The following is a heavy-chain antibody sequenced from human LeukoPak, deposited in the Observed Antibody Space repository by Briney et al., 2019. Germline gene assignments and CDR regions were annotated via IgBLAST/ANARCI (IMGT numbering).Heavy chain of an antibody. Sequence: GGSLRLSCVASGFTFNDYAMHWVRQAPGKGLEWVSGISWNSGTIGYADSVKGRFTISRDNAKNSLYLQMNSLRAEDMAFYYCAKDYYYDSSGYTYFDYWGQGALVTASS. V-gene: IGHV3-9*03. CDR2: ISWNSGTI. J-gene: IGHJ4*02. CDR1: GFTFNDYA. CDR3: AKDYYYDSSGYTYFDY. D-gene: IGHD3-22*01.